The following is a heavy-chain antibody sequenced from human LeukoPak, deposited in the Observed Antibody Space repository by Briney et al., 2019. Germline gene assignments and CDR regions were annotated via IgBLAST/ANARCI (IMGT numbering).Heavy chain of an antibody. D-gene: IGHD1-26*01. J-gene: IGHJ5*02. V-gene: IGHV4-39*01. CDR1: AGSISSYY. CDR2: IYYSGST. CDR3: ARRPIVGSTGFYFDP. Sequence: SETLSLTCTVSAGSISSYYWSWIRQPPGKGLEWIGSIYYSGSTYYTSSLKSRVTISVDTSKNQFSLKLASLTAADTAVYYCARRPIVGSTGFYFDPWGPGTLVTVSS.